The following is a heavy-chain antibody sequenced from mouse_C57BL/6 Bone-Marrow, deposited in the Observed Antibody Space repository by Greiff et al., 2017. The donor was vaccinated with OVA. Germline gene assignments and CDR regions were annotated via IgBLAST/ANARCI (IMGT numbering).Heavy chain of an antibody. CDR2: IYPGDGDT. Sequence: QVQLKQSGPELVKPGASVKISCKASGYAFSSSWMNWVKQRPGKGLEWIGRIYPGDGDTNYNGKFKGKATLTADKSSSTAYMQLSSLTSEDSAVYFCARRHYGSSYLYWYFDVWGTGTTVTVSS. J-gene: IGHJ1*03. CDR1: GYAFSSSW. V-gene: IGHV1-82*01. D-gene: IGHD1-1*01. CDR3: ARRHYGSSYLYWYFDV.